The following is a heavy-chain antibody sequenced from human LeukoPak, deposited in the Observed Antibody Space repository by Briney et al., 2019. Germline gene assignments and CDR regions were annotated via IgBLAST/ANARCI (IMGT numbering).Heavy chain of an antibody. CDR3: AKDARGVGLLYDYYMDV. CDR2: IRYDGSYK. V-gene: IGHV3-30*02. J-gene: IGHJ6*03. D-gene: IGHD3-10*01. Sequence: GGPLRLSCAASGFTFSSYGMHWVRQAPGKVLELVAFIRYDGSYKSYADSVKGRFTISRDNSKKTLHPQMNSLRAEDTAVYHCAKDARGVGLLYDYYMDVWGEGTTVTISS. CDR1: GFTFSSYG.